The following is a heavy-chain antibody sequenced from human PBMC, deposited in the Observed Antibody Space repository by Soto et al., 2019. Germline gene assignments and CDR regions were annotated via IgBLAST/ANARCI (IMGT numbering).Heavy chain of an antibody. D-gene: IGHD6-19*01. CDR3: ARALSGWYLQRPTREGAFDI. Sequence: QVQLVQSGAEVKKPGASVKVSCKASGYTFTGYYMHWVRQAPGQGLEWMGWINPNSGGTNYAQKFQGWVTMTRDTSISTAYMELSRLRSDETAVYYCARALSGWYLQRPTREGAFDIWGQGTMVTVSS. CDR2: INPNSGGT. J-gene: IGHJ3*02. V-gene: IGHV1-2*04. CDR1: GYTFTGYY.